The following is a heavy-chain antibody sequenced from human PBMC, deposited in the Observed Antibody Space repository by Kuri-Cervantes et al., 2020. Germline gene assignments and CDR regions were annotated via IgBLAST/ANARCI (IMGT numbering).Heavy chain of an antibody. CDR1: GFTFSSDA. Sequence: ETLSLTCADSGFTFSSDAMSWVRQVPGRGLEWVAYISSDEKFTTYADSVKGRFTISRDNSMNTLSLQMNRLRVEDTAIYYCAKDAYCGADCSGDSFYFYMDVWGEGTTVTVSS. D-gene: IGHD2-21*02. V-gene: IGHV3-23*01. CDR2: ISSDEKFT. J-gene: IGHJ6*03. CDR3: AKDAYCGADCSGDSFYFYMDV.